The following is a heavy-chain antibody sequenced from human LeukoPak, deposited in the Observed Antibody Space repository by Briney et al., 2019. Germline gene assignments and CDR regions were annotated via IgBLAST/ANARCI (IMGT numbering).Heavy chain of an antibody. CDR1: GGSFSGYY. Sequence: SETLSLTCAVYGGSFSGYYWSWIRQPPGKGLNWIGEISHSGSTNYNPSLKSRVTISVDTSKNQFSLKLSSVTAADTAVYYCAAQYSGYVRLDYWGQGTLVTVSS. CDR2: ISHSGST. CDR3: AAQYSGYVRLDY. D-gene: IGHD5-12*01. J-gene: IGHJ4*02. V-gene: IGHV4-34*01.